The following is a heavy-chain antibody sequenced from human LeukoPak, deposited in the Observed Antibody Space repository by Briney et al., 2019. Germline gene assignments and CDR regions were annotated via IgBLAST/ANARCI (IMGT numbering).Heavy chain of an antibody. CDR2: IYYSGST. J-gene: IGHJ4*02. CDR1: GGSISSSSYF. D-gene: IGHD6-19*01. V-gene: IGHV4-39*01. CDR3: ARHDSSGWSTTFFDY. Sequence: SETLSLTCSVSGGSISSSSYFWSWIRQPPGKGLEWIGSIYYSGSTYYNPSLKSRVTISVDTSKNQFSLKLSSVTAADTAVYYCARHDSSGWSTTFFDYWGQGTLVTVSS.